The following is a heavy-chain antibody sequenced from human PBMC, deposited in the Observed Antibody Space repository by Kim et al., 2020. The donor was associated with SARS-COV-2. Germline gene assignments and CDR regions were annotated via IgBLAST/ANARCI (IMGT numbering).Heavy chain of an antibody. CDR3: ARVDCRGGSCYSISFDY. CDR1: GFTFSNYY. J-gene: IGHJ4*02. Sequence: GGSLRLSCAASGFTFSNYYMRWIRQAPGRGLEWVSYIGRIGSEKYYADSVKGRFTISRDNAKNSLYLQMNSLRAEDTAVYYCARVDCRGGSCYSISFDYWGQGTLVTVSS. V-gene: IGHV3-11*04. CDR2: IGRIGSEK. D-gene: IGHD2-15*01.